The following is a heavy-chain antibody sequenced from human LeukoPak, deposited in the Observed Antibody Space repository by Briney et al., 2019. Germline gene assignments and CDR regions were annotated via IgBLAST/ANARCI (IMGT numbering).Heavy chain of an antibody. CDR3: ARATAQLRVEGDAFDI. Sequence: ASVKVSCKASGGTFSSYAISWVRQAPGQGLEWMGGIIPIFGTANYAQKFQGRVTITTDESTSTAYMELSSLRSEDTAVYYCARATAQLRVEGDAFDIWGQGTMVTVSS. CDR1: GGTFSSYA. CDR2: IIPIFGTA. V-gene: IGHV1-69*05. D-gene: IGHD6-6*01. J-gene: IGHJ3*02.